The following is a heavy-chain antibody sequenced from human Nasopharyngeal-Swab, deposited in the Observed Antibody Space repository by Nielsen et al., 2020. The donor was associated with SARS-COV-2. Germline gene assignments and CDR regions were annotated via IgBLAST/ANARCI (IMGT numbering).Heavy chain of an antibody. CDR3: ARDSLGPDYYDSSGYSDY. CDR1: GFTFSSYG. J-gene: IGHJ4*02. Sequence: GGSLRLSCAASGFTFSSYGMHWVRQAPGKGLEWVAVIWYDGSNKYYADSVKGRFTISRDNSKNTLYLQMNSLRAEDTAVYYCARDSLGPDYYDSSGYSDYWGQGTLVTVSS. CDR2: IWYDGSNK. V-gene: IGHV3-33*01. D-gene: IGHD3-22*01.